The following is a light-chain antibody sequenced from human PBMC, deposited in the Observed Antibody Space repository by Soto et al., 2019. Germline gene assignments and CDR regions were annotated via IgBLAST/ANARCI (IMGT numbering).Light chain of an antibody. CDR1: SSDVGAYNY. CDR2: DVT. J-gene: IGLJ1*01. V-gene: IGLV2-14*01. CDR3: SSYTSNTTPYV. Sequence: QSALTQPASVSGSPGQSIAISCTGTSSDVGAYNYVSWYQQHPGKVPKLVIYDVTNRPSGVSDRFSGSKSGNTASLTISGFQAEDEADYYCSSYTSNTTPYVFGTGTKLTVL.